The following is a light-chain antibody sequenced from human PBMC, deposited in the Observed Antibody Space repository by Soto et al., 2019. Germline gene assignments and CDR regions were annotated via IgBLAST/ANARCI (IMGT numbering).Light chain of an antibody. J-gene: IGKJ5*01. CDR2: DAS. Sequence: IVLTQSPATLSLWPGETAVISCRASQTVNTYLSWYQQRPGQAPLLLIYDASKWVPVILSMFSGSGSGTAFTLTISDLETEDFALYYCHQRGTSITFGQGTRLEIE. CDR1: QTVNTY. CDR3: HQRGTSIT. V-gene: IGKV3-11*01.